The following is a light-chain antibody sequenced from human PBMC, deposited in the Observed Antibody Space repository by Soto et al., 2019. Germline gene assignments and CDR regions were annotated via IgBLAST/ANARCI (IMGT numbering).Light chain of an antibody. J-gene: IGLJ3*02. V-gene: IGLV1-47*01. CDR2: RNN. Sequence: QSVLTQPPSASGTPGQRVTISCSGSSSNIGSNYVYWYQQLPGTAPKLLIYRNNQRPSGVRDRFSGSKSGTSASLAISGLRSEDEADYYCAAWDDSLSGNWVFGGGTKLTVL. CDR1: SSNIGSNY. CDR3: AAWDDSLSGNWV.